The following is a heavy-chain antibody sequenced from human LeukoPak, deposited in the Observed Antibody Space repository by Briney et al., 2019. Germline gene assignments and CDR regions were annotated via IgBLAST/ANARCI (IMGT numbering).Heavy chain of an antibody. D-gene: IGHD6-13*01. J-gene: IGHJ4*02. CDR3: ARRAAGAGDFDY. V-gene: IGHV4-59*05. CDR1: GGSIRSYY. Sequence: SETLSLTCTVSGGSIRSYYWSWIRQPPGKGLEWIGSIFYSGSTYYNPFLKSRVAISVDTSKNQFSLNLSSVTAADTAVYYCARRAAGAGDFDYWGQGTLVTVSS. CDR2: IFYSGST.